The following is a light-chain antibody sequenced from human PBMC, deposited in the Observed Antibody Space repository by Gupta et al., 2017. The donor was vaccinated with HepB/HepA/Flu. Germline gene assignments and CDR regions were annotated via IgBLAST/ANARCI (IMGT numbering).Light chain of an antibody. Sequence: QSVLTQPPSVSGAAWQRGTISCTGSSSNSGAGYDVHWYRQLPGTAPKLLIYGNSNRPSGVPDRFSGSKSGTSASLAITGLQAEDEADYYCQSYDSSLSGSVFGRGTKLTVL. J-gene: IGLJ2*01. CDR3: QSYDSSLSGSV. V-gene: IGLV1-40*01. CDR2: GNS. CDR1: SSNSGAGYD.